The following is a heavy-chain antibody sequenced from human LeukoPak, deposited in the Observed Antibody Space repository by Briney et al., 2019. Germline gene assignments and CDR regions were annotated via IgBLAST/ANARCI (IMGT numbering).Heavy chain of an antibody. V-gene: IGHV4-59*01. CDR3: GRGWISPYSGYDYDYFDY. Sequence: SETLSLTCSVSGDSITSYYWSWIRQPPGKGLEWIGYIHYSGSTNYNPSLRSRVTISVDTSKNQFSLRLSTVTAADTAVYYCGRGWISPYSGYDYDYFDYWGQGALVTVSS. CDR2: IHYSGST. D-gene: IGHD5-12*01. J-gene: IGHJ4*02. CDR1: GDSITSYY.